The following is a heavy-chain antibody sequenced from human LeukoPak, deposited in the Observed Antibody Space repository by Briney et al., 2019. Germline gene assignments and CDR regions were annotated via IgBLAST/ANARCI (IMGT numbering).Heavy chain of an antibody. V-gene: IGHV3-23*01. Sequence: QPGGSLRLSCAASGFTFSDYAMNWVRQAPGKGLEWVSAISGSGGSTYYADSVKGRFTISRDNSKNTLYLQMNSLRAEDTAVYYCRAWYQLLYRVGIDVWGQGTTVTVSS. CDR2: ISGSGGST. CDR1: GFTFSDYA. D-gene: IGHD2-2*02. J-gene: IGHJ6*02. CDR3: RAWYQLLYRVGIDV.